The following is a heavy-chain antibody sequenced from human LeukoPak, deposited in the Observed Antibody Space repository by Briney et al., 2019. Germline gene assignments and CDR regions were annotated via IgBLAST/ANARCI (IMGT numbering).Heavy chain of an antibody. Sequence: GGSLRLSCAASGFTFRTYSMNWVRQAPGKGLAWVAVISYDGSNKYYADSVKGRFTISRDNSKNTLYLPMNSLRAEDTAEYYCARSPSAIRGLYYFDYWGQGTLVTVSS. D-gene: IGHD3-10*01. CDR3: ARSPSAIRGLYYFDY. V-gene: IGHV3-30*03. CDR2: ISYDGSNK. CDR1: GFTFRTYS. J-gene: IGHJ4*02.